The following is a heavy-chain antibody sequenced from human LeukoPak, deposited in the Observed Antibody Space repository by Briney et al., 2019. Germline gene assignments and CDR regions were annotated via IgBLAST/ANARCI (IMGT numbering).Heavy chain of an antibody. CDR2: IYYSGST. CDR3: ARKTGYSYGLAFDP. V-gene: IGHV4-59*11. CDR1: GGSISSHY. D-gene: IGHD5-18*01. J-gene: IGHJ5*02. Sequence: PSETPSLTCTVSGGSISSHYWSWIRQPPGKGLEWIGYIYYSGSTNYNPSLKSRVTISVDTSKNQFSLKLSSVTAADTAVYYCARKTGYSYGLAFDPWGQGTLVTVSS.